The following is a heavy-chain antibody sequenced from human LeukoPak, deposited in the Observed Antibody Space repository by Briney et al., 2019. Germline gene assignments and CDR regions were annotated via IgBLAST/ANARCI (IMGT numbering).Heavy chain of an antibody. CDR1: GFTVSSNY. CDR3: ARGSRSSGWFDY. D-gene: IGHD6-19*01. CDR2: IYSGGST. V-gene: IGHV3-53*01. J-gene: IGHJ4*02. Sequence: GGSLRLSCAASGFTVSSNYMSWVRQAPGKGLQWVSVIYSGGSTYYADSVKGRFTISRDNSKITLYLQMNSLRAEDTAVYYCARGSRSSGWFDYWGQGTLVTVSS.